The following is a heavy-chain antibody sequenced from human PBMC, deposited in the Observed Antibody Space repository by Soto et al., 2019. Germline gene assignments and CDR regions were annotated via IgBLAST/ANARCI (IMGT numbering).Heavy chain of an antibody. Sequence: QLQLQESGPGLVKPSETLSLTCTVSGGSISSSSYYWGWIRQPPGKGLEWIGSIYYSGSTYYNPSLKSRVTISVDTSKNQFSLKLSSVTAADTAVYYCARHRGAVPYYCDYWGQGTLVTVSS. CDR1: GGSISSSSYY. V-gene: IGHV4-39*01. J-gene: IGHJ4*02. CDR3: ARHRGAVPYYCDY. CDR2: IYYSGST. D-gene: IGHD3-10*01.